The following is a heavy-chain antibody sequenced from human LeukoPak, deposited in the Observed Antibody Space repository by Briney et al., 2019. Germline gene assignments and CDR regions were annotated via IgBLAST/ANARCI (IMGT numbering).Heavy chain of an antibody. CDR3: ARDTLTMVRGVII. CDR2: IYYSGST. J-gene: IGHJ4*02. Sequence: SETLSLTCTVSGGSISSSSYYWGWIRQPPGKGLEWIGSIYYSGSTYYNPSLKSRVTISVDTSKNQFSLKLSSVTAADTAVYYCARDTLTMVRGVIIWGQGTLVTVSS. CDR1: GGSISSSSYY. D-gene: IGHD3-10*01. V-gene: IGHV4-39*07.